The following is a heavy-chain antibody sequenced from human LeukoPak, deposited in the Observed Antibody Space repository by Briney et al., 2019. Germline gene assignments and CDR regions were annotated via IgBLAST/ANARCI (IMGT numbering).Heavy chain of an antibody. V-gene: IGHV1-69*13. J-gene: IGHJ4*02. CDR1: GGTFSSYA. CDR2: IIPIFGTA. CDR3: ARALVPAGPSGY. D-gene: IGHD2-2*01. Sequence: ASVKVSCKASGGTFSSYAISWVRQAPGQGLEWMGGIIPIFGTANYAQKFQGRVTITADESTSTAYMELSSLRSDDTAVYYCARALVPAGPSGYWGQGTLVTVSS.